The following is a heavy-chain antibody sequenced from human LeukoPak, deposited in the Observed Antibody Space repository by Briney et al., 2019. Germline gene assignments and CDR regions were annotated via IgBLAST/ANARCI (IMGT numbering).Heavy chain of an antibody. Sequence: GGSLRLSCAASVFTFSRDWMHWVRQAPGKGPVWVSRISDDGSITTYADSVKGRFTISRDNAKSTMFLQMNSLRAEDTAVYFCARRYYETNVYDRHFDHWGQGILVTVSS. CDR3: ARRYYETNVYDRHFDH. D-gene: IGHD3-22*01. V-gene: IGHV3-74*03. J-gene: IGHJ4*02. CDR2: ISDDGSIT. CDR1: VFTFSRDW.